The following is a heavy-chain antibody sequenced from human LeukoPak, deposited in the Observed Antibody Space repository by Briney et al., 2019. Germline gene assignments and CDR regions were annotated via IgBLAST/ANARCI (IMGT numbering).Heavy chain of an antibody. CDR2: IYYSGST. CDR1: GGSISSGDYY. CDR3: ARDENYYGSGSAISA. Sequence: DPSQTLSLTCTVSGGSISSGDYYWSWIRQPPGKGLEWIGYIYYSGSTYYNPSLKSRVTISVDTSKNQFSLKLSSVTAADTAVYYCARDENYYGSGSAISAWGQGTTVTVSS. V-gene: IGHV4-30-4*01. D-gene: IGHD3-10*01. J-gene: IGHJ6*02.